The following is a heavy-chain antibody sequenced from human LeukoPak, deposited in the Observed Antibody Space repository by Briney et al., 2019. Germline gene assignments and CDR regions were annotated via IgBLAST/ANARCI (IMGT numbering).Heavy chain of an antibody. CDR3: ARARYSSGWYEGYNWFDP. CDR1: GFTFSSYG. V-gene: IGHV3-23*01. D-gene: IGHD6-19*01. CDR2: ISGSGGST. Sequence: GGSLRLSCAASGFTFSSYGMSWVRQAPGKGLEWVSAISGSGGSTYYADSVKGRFTISRDNSKNTLYLQMNSLRAEDTAVYYCARARYSSGWYEGYNWFDPWGQGTLVTVSS. J-gene: IGHJ5*02.